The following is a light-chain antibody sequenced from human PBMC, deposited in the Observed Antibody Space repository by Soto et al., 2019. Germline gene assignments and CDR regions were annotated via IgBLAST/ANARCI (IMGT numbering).Light chain of an antibody. CDR2: DVS. J-gene: IGLJ1*01. CDR1: SSDVGGYNY. V-gene: IGLV2-23*02. CDR3: CSYAGSSTYV. Sequence: QSMLTQPASVSGSPGQSITISCTGTSSDVGGYNYVSWYQQHPGKAPKLMIYDVSNRPSGVSNRFSGSKSGNTASLTISGLQAEDEADYYCCSYAGSSTYVFGTGTKVTVL.